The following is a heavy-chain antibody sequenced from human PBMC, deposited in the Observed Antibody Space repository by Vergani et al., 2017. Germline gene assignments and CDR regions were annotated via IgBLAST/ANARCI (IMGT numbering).Heavy chain of an antibody. CDR3: AREQIAAAGTDYYYGMDV. V-gene: IGHV1-8*02. J-gene: IGHJ6*02. CDR1: GYTFNTYD. D-gene: IGHD6-13*01. Sequence: QVQLVQSGAEVKKPGASVKVSCKASGYTFNTYDINWVRQAPGQGLEWMGWMNPNSGNTGYAQKFQGRVTMTRDTSITTAYMELNSLRSEDTAVYYCAREQIAAAGTDYYYGMDVWGQVTTVTVSS. CDR2: MNPNSGNT.